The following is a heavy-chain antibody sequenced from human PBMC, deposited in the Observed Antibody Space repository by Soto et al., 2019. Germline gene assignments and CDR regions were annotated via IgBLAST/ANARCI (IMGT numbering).Heavy chain of an antibody. D-gene: IGHD5-12*01. Sequence: QITLKESGPTLVKPTQTLMLTCTFSGFSLSTSGVGVGWIRQPPGKALEWLALIYWDDDKRYSPSLKSRLTITEDTSKNQVVLTMTNMDPVDTATYYCAHRLSPYSGYDRGFDYWGQGTLVTVSS. CDR3: AHRLSPYSGYDRGFDY. J-gene: IGHJ4*02. CDR1: GFSLSTSGVG. CDR2: IYWDDDK. V-gene: IGHV2-5*02.